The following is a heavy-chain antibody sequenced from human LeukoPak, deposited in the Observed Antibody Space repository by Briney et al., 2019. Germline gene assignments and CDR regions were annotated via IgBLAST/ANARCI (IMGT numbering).Heavy chain of an antibody. J-gene: IGHJ4*02. CDR3: ARGAYFWNY. CDR1: GFTFSNYW. Sequence: SGGSLRLSCAASGFTFSNYWMSWVRQAPGKGLEWAANIKQDGSEKNYVDSVKGRFTISRDNARNSLFLQMNSLRAEDTAVYYCARGAYFWNYWGQGTLVTVSS. D-gene: IGHD1-1*01. V-gene: IGHV3-7*03. CDR2: IKQDGSEK.